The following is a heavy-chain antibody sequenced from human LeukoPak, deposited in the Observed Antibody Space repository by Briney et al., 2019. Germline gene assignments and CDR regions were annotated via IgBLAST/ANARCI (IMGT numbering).Heavy chain of an antibody. CDR1: GFTFSSYG. J-gene: IGHJ4*02. CDR2: IWYDGSNK. V-gene: IGHV3-33*06. D-gene: IGHD3-22*01. CDR3: AKEIYDRDPPYDY. Sequence: PGGSLRLSCAASGFTFSSYGMHWVRQAPGKGLEWGAVIWYDGSNKYYADSVKGRFTISRDNSKNTLYLQMNSLRAEDTAVYYCAKEIYDRDPPYDYWGQGTLVTVSS.